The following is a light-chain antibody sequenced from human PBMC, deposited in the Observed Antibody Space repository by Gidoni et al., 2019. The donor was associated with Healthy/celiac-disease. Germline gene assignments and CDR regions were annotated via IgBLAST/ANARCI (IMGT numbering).Light chain of an antibody. V-gene: IGLV1-44*01. CDR2: SNN. Sequence: VLTQPPSASGTPGPRVTISCSGSSSNIGSNTVNWYQQLPGTAPKLLIYSNNQRPSGVPDRFSGSKSGTSASLAISGLQSEDEADYYCAAWDDSLNGPVFGGGTKLTVL. CDR3: AAWDDSLNGPV. CDR1: SSNIGSNT. J-gene: IGLJ2*01.